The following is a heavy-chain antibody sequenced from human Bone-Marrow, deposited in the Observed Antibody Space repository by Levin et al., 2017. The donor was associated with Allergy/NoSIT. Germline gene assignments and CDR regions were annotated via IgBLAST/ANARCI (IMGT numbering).Heavy chain of an antibody. V-gene: IGHV4-39*01. CDR2: IYYSGST. D-gene: IGHD2-15*01. Sequence: NASETLSLTCTVSGGSISSSSYYWGWIRQPPGKGLEWIGSIYYSGSTYYNPSLKSRVTISVDTSKNQFSLKLSSVTAADTAVYYCARLRCGSCRDFDYWGQGTLVTVSS. J-gene: IGHJ4*02. CDR3: ARLRCGSCRDFDY. CDR1: GGSISSSSYY.